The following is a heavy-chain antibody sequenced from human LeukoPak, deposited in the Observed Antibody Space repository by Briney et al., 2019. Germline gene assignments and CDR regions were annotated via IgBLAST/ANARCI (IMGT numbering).Heavy chain of an antibody. Sequence: ASVKVSCKASGYTFTSYAMNWVRQAPGQGLEWMGWINTNTGNPTYAQGFTGRFVFSFDTSVSTAYLQISSQKAEDTAVYYCARDRKVVVVAAQHAFDIWGQGTMVTVSS. CDR1: GYTFTSYA. D-gene: IGHD2-15*01. J-gene: IGHJ3*02. CDR2: INTNTGNP. CDR3: ARDRKVVVVAAQHAFDI. V-gene: IGHV7-4-1*02.